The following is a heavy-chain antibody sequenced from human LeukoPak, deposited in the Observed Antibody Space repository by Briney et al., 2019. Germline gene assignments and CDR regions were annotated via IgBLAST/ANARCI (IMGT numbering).Heavy chain of an antibody. Sequence: GGSLRLSCAASGFTFSNYWMSWVRQAPGKGLEWVANINHDGSEKYYVDAVEGRFIISRDNAKNTLYLQMNSLRAEDTAVYYCARDKSGFDYWGQGTQATVSS. J-gene: IGHJ4*02. CDR2: INHDGSEK. V-gene: IGHV3-7*01. CDR3: ARDKSGFDY. D-gene: IGHD3-3*01. CDR1: GFTFSNYW.